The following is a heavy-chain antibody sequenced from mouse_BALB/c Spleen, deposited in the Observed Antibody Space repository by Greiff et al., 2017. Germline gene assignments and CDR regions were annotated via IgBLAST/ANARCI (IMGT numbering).Heavy chain of an antibody. CDR2: INPSTGYT. CDR3: ARTRITTVVDYYAMDY. J-gene: IGHJ4*01. Sequence: QVQLQQSGAELAKPGASVKMSCKASGYTFTSYWMHWVKQRPGQGLEWIGYINPSTGYTEYNQKFKDKATLTADKSSSTAYMQLSSLTSEDSAVYYCARTRITTVVDYYAMDYWGQGTSVTVSS. CDR1: GYTFTSYW. D-gene: IGHD1-1*01. V-gene: IGHV1-7*01.